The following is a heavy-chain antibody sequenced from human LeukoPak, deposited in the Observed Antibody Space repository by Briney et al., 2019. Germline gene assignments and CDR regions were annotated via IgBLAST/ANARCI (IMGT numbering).Heavy chain of an antibody. V-gene: IGHV3-23*01. Sequence: GGSLRLSCAASGCTFSSYAMSWVRQAPGKGLEWVSAISGSGGSTYYADSVKGRFTISRDNSKNTLHLQINSLRAEDTAVYYCVKDSVRGYSGYGNDGFEIWGQGTMVTVSS. CDR1: GCTFSSYA. J-gene: IGHJ3*02. CDR2: ISGSGGST. CDR3: VKDSVRGYSGYGNDGFEI. D-gene: IGHD5-12*01.